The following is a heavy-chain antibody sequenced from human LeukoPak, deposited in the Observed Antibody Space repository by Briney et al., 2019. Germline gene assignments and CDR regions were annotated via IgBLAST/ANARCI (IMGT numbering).Heavy chain of an antibody. Sequence: SETLPLTCTVSAGSISAYYWTWIRQPPGKGLEWIGYTSDSGSSNYKSSLKSRVSMSVDTSKRQFSLTLTSVTAADTAVYYCARIVRQDGGYLDLWGRGSLVTVSS. CDR3: ARIVRQDGGYLDL. J-gene: IGHJ2*01. V-gene: IGHV4-59*08. D-gene: IGHD3-16*02. CDR1: AGSISAYY. CDR2: TSDSGSS.